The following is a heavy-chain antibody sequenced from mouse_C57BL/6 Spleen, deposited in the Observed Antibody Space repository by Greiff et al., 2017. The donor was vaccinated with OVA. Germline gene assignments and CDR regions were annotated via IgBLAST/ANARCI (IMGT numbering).Heavy chain of an antibody. V-gene: IGHV1-22*01. Sequence: EVQLQQSGPELVKPGASVKMSCKASGYTFTDYNMHWVKQSHGKSLEWIGYINPNNGGTSHNQKFKGKATLTVNKSSSTAYMELRSLTSEDSAVYYCARIYYDYNYYAMDYWGQGTSVTVSS. CDR2: INPNNGGT. CDR3: ARIYYDYNYYAMDY. D-gene: IGHD2-4*01. CDR1: GYTFTDYN. J-gene: IGHJ4*01.